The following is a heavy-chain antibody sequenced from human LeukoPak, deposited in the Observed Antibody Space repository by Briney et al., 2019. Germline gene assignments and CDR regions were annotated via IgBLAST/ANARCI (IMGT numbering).Heavy chain of an antibody. CDR2: IYYSGST. CDR3: ARSYYYYYMDV. J-gene: IGHJ6*03. Sequence: SETLSLTCTVSGGSISSSSYYWGWIRQPPGKGLEWIGSIYYSGSTYYNPSLKSRVTISVDTSKNQFSLKLSSVTAADTAVYYCARSYYYYYMDVWGKGTTVTVSS. V-gene: IGHV4-39*07. CDR1: GGSISSSSYY.